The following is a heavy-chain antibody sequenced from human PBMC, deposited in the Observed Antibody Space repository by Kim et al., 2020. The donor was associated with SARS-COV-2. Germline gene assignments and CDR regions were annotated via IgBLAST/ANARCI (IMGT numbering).Heavy chain of an antibody. J-gene: IGHJ5*02. Sequence: SETLSLTCTVSGGSISSYYWSWIRQPPGKGLEWIGYIYYSGSTNYNPSLKSRVTISVDTSKNQFSLKLSSVTAADTAVYYCARKQGVTMVRGVIRWFDPWGQGTLVTVSS. CDR3: ARKQGVTMVRGVIRWFDP. CDR2: IYYSGST. CDR1: GGSISSYY. D-gene: IGHD3-10*01. V-gene: IGHV4-59*01.